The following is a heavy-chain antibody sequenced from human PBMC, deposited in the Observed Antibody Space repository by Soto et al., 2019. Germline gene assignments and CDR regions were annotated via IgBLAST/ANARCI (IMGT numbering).Heavy chain of an antibody. CDR1: GGSISSGGYY. J-gene: IGHJ6*02. D-gene: IGHD3-10*01. Sequence: PSEILSLTXTVSGGSISSGGYYWSWIRQHPGKGLEWIGYIYYSGSTYYNPSLKSRVTISVDTSKNQFSLKLSSVTAADTAVYYCARAYGSGSYSLGYYYYYGMDVWGQGTTVTVSS. CDR3: ARAYGSGSYSLGYYYYYGMDV. CDR2: IYYSGST. V-gene: IGHV4-31*02.